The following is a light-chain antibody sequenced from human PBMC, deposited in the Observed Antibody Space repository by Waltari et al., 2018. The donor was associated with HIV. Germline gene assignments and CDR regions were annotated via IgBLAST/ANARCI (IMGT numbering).Light chain of an antibody. Sequence: DLLLTQSPPFLAASVGARVTISCRASQGIRSYLAWFQQNPGRAPQLLIFGATTLQSGVPSRFSGSGSGTQFTLTINSLQPEDFATYYCQQHNTYPLTFGPGT. CDR2: GAT. V-gene: IGKV1-9*01. CDR3: QQHNTYPLT. J-gene: IGKJ3*01. CDR1: QGIRSY.